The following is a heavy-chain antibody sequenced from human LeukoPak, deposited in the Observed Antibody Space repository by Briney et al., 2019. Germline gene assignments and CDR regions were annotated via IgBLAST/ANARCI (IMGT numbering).Heavy chain of an antibody. V-gene: IGHV4-61*02. CDR1: GGSISSGSYY. Sequence: SETLSLTCTVSGGSISSGSYYWSWIRQPAGKGLEWIGRIYTSGRTNYNPSLKSRVTISVDTSKNQFSLKLTSVTAADTAVYYCARDPAYYYDSSAYWRWGQGTLVTVSS. D-gene: IGHD3-22*01. J-gene: IGHJ4*02. CDR2: IYTSGRT. CDR3: ARDPAYYYDSSAYWR.